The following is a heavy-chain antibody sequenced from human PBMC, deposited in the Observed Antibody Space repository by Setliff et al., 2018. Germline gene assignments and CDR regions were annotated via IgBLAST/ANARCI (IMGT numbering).Heavy chain of an antibody. J-gene: IGHJ6*02. CDR2: ISFDGSNK. D-gene: IGHD3-10*01. V-gene: IGHV3-30-3*01. Sequence: SLRLSCAASGFTFSSYAMHWVRQAPGKGLEWVAVISFDGSNKYYADSVRGRFTISRDNAKDSLYLQMNSLRAEDTALYYCARDGVFYAMDVWGRGTTVTVSS. CDR3: ARDGVFYAMDV. CDR1: GFTFSSYA.